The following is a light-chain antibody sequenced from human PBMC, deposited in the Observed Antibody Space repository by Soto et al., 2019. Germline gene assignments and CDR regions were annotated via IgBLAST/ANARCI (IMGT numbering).Light chain of an antibody. J-gene: IGLJ3*02. CDR3: SSDAGSNTYLV. V-gene: IGLV2-8*01. Sequence: QSALTQPPSASGSPGQSVTISCTGTSSDVGGYNDVSWYQQHPGKAPKLMIYEVSKRPSGVPARFSGSKSGNTASLTVSGLQAEYEADYYCSSDAGSNTYLVFCGGTKVTVI. CDR1: SSDVGGYND. CDR2: EVS.